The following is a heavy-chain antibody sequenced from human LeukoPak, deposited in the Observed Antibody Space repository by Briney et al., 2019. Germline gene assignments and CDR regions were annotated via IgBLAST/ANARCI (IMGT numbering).Heavy chain of an antibody. J-gene: IGHJ5*02. V-gene: IGHV4-59*01. Sequence: SETLSLTCTVSGGSISSYYWSWIRQPPGKGLEWIGYIYYSGSTNYNPSLKSRVTISVDTSKNQFSLKLSSVTAADTAVYYCARFTVTTSGENWFDPWGQGTLVTVSS. CDR2: IYYSGST. D-gene: IGHD4-17*01. CDR3: ARFTVTTSGENWFDP. CDR1: GGSISSYY.